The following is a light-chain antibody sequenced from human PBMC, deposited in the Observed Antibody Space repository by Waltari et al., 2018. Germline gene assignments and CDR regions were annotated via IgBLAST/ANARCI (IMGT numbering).Light chain of an antibody. J-gene: IGLJ3*02. CDR1: SSDVGGYNY. CDR2: DVS. V-gene: IGLV2-14*03. Sequence: QSALTQPASVSGSPGQSITISCTGTSSDVGGYNYVSWYQQHPGKAPKLMIYDVSNRPSGVSDRFSGSKSGDTASLTISGLQAEDEADYYCNSYTGSSTWVFGGGTKLTVL. CDR3: NSYTGSSTWV.